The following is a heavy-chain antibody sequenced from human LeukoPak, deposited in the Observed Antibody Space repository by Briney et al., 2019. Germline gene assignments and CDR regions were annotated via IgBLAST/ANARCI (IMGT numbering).Heavy chain of an antibody. Sequence: WGSLSLSCAASGFTFSSYAMSWVRQAPGKGLEWVSAISGSGGSTYYADSVKGRFTISRDNSKNTLYLQMNSLRAEDTAVYYCAKGGSSSWHFDYWGQGTLVTVSS. CDR2: ISGSGGST. J-gene: IGHJ4*02. CDR3: AKGGSSSWHFDY. CDR1: GFTFSSYA. D-gene: IGHD6-13*01. V-gene: IGHV3-23*01.